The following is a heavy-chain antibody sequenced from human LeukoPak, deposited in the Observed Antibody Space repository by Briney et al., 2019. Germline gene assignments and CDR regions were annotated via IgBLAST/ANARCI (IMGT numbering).Heavy chain of an antibody. D-gene: IGHD1-7*01. J-gene: IGHJ6*02. V-gene: IGHV5-51*01. CDR1: GYSFTSFW. Sequence: GESLPIYCKGSGYSFTSFWIGWVRQMPGKGLEWMGIIYPGDSDTRYSPSFQGQVTISADKPISTAYLQWSSMKASDTAMYYCARLELHDGMDVWGQGTTVTVSS. CDR3: ARLELHDGMDV. CDR2: IYPGDSDT.